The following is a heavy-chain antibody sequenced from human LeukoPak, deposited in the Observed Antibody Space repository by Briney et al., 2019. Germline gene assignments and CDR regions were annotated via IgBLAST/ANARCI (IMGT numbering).Heavy chain of an antibody. CDR3: ARDSVNMTTGDY. CDR2: IWYDGNNK. Sequence: GGSLRLSCAASGFTFSSYGMHWVRQAPGKGLEWVAVIWYDGNNKYYADSVKGRFTISRDNSKNTLYLQMNSLRAEDTAVYYCARDSVNMTTGDYWGQGTLVTVSS. J-gene: IGHJ4*02. D-gene: IGHD4-17*01. V-gene: IGHV3-33*01. CDR1: GFTFSSYG.